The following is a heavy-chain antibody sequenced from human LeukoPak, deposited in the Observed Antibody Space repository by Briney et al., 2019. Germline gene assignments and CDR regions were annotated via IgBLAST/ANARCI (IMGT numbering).Heavy chain of an antibody. CDR1: GFTFSSYG. Sequence: PGRSLRLSCAAFGFTFSSYGMHWVRQAPGKGLEWVALIWYDGNNKYYADSVKGRFTISRDNSKNTLYLQMNSLRAEDTAVYYCAGDRATSYFDYWGQGALVTISS. D-gene: IGHD1-26*01. CDR2: IWYDGNNK. V-gene: IGHV3-33*01. CDR3: AGDRATSYFDY. J-gene: IGHJ4*02.